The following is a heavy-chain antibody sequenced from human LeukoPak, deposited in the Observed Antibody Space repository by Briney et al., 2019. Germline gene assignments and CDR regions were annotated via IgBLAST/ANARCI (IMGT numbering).Heavy chain of an antibody. CDR2: INPSGGST. Sequence: ASVKVSCKASGYTFTSYGISWVRQAPGQGLEWMGIINPSGGSTSYAQKFQGRVTMTRDMSTSTVYMELSSLRSEDTAVYYCARDSDRSGGTYYFDYWGQGTLVTVSS. J-gene: IGHJ4*02. V-gene: IGHV1-46*01. D-gene: IGHD2-15*01. CDR1: GYTFTSYG. CDR3: ARDSDRSGGTYYFDY.